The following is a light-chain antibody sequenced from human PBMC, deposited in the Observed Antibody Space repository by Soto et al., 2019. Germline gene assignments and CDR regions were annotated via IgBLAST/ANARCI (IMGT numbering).Light chain of an antibody. Sequence: DIKMTQSPSSLSASVGDRVAITCRASQRISSFLNWYQQKPGKAPKLLIYAASTLQSGVPSRFSGSGSGTDFTLTISCLQSEDFATYYCQQYYSFPWTFGQGTKVDI. J-gene: IGKJ1*01. CDR3: QQYYSFPWT. CDR2: AAS. V-gene: IGKV1-39*01. CDR1: QRISSF.